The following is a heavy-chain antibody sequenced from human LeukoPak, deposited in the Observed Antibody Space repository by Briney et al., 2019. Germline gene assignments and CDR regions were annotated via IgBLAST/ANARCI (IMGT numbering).Heavy chain of an antibody. CDR1: GFIVSRNY. CDR3: ARVMGGSPGAFDI. Sequence: GGSLRLSCAASGFIVSRNYMSWVRQAPGKGLEWLSVLYSGGSTYYADSVKGRFTISRDSSKNTLYLQMNSLRAEDTAVYYCARVMGGSPGAFDIWGQGTMVTVSS. CDR2: LYSGGST. J-gene: IGHJ3*02. V-gene: IGHV3-53*01. D-gene: IGHD3-10*01.